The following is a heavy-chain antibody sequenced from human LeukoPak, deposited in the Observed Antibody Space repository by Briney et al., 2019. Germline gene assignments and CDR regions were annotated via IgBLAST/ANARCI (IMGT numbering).Heavy chain of an antibody. J-gene: IGHJ3*02. CDR3: ARTGGYYSPSAFDI. CDR2: IYYSGST. CDR1: GGSISSYY. V-gene: IGHV4-59*01. D-gene: IGHD3-22*01. Sequence: KPSETLSLTCTASGGSISSYYWSWIRQPPGKGLEWIGYIYYSGSTNYNPSLKSRVTISVDTSKNQFSLKLSSVTAADTAVYYCARTGGYYSPSAFDIWGQGTMVTVSS.